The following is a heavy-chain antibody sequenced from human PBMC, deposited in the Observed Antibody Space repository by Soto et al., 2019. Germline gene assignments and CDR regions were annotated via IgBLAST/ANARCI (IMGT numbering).Heavy chain of an antibody. CDR1: GFTMITYC. D-gene: IGHD6-25*01. V-gene: IGHV3-23*01. CDR3: SKWCGYGDL. J-gene: IGHJ4*02. CDR2: ISVTAGIT. Sequence: EMQLLESGGGLVQPGGSLRLSCAASGFTMITYCVTWVRQAPGKGLEWVSCISVTAGITFYADSVKGRFTISRDSSNNAIYLQMKSLRADDAAMYFCSKWCGYGDLWGQGTLVTVSS.